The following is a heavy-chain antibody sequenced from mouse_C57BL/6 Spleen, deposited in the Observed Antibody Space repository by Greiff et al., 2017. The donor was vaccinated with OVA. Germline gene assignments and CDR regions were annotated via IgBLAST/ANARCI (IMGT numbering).Heavy chain of an antibody. J-gene: IGHJ2*01. CDR1: GYTFTSYW. Sequence: QVQLQQPGAELVKPGASVQLSCKASGYTFTSYWMHWVKQRPGQGLEWIGMIHPNSGSTNYNEKFKSKATLTVDKSSSTAYMQLSSLTSEDSAVYYCARENYGSSVFDYGGQGTTLTVSS. CDR2: IHPNSGST. V-gene: IGHV1-64*01. CDR3: ARENYGSSVFDY. D-gene: IGHD1-1*01.